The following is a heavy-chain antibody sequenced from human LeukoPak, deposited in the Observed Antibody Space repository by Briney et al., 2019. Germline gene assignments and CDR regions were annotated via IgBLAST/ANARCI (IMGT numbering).Heavy chain of an antibody. CDR2: IYYSGGP. Sequence: SETLSLTCTVSGGSISSYYWSWIRQPPGKGLEWIGYIYYSGGPKYNPSLKSRVTISVDTSKNQFSLKLSSVTAADTAVYYCARRSYSASYYLDYWGQGTLVTVSS. V-gene: IGHV4-59*01. CDR3: ARRSYSASYYLDY. J-gene: IGHJ4*02. CDR1: GGSISSYY. D-gene: IGHD1-26*01.